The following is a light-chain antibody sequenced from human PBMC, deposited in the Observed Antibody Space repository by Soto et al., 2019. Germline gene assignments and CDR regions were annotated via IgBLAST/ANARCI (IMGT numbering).Light chain of an antibody. J-gene: IGKJ1*01. CDR3: MQGTHCPWT. V-gene: IGKV2-30*02. CDR1: QSLVHSDGNTY. Sequence: DVEMTQSPLSLPVSLGQPASISCRSSQSLVHSDGNTYLNWFQQRPGQSPRRLISRASNRDSGVPDRFDGSGSCTDFTLKMSRVEAEDVAVYYCMQGTHCPWTLGQGTKVEIK. CDR2: RAS.